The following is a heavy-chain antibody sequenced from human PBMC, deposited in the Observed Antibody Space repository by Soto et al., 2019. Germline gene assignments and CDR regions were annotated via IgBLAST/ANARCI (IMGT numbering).Heavy chain of an antibody. D-gene: IGHD3-16*01. CDR3: ARQRGTEAFDI. Sequence: SETLSLTCTVSGGSISSYYWSWIRQPPGKGLEWIGYIYYSGSTNYNPSLKSRVTISVDTSKNQFSLKLSSVTAADTAVYYCARQRGTEAFDIWGQGTMVTVAS. CDR1: GGSISSYY. CDR2: IYYSGST. V-gene: IGHV4-59*01. J-gene: IGHJ3*02.